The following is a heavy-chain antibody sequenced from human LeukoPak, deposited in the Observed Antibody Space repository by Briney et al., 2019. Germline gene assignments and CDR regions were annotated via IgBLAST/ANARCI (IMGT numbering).Heavy chain of an antibody. CDR3: ARVALSLLLWFGAKDY. CDR1: GFTFSSYA. V-gene: IGHV3-21*01. D-gene: IGHD3-10*01. J-gene: IGHJ4*02. Sequence: GGSLRLSCAASGFTFSSYAMSWVRQAPGKGLEWVSSISSSSSYIYYADSVKGRFTISRDNAKNSLYLQMNSLRAEDTAVYYCARVALSLLLWFGAKDYWGQGTLVTVSS. CDR2: ISSSSSYI.